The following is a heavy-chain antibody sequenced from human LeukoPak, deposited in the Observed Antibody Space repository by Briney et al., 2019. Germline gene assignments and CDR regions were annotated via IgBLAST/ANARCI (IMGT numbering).Heavy chain of an antibody. CDR1: GGTFSSYA. CDR3: YLYGDRVEGHDY. D-gene: IGHD4-17*01. V-gene: IGHV1-69*05. Sequence: GASVKVSCKASGGTFSSYAISWVRQAPGQGLEWMGGIIPIFGTANYAQKFQGRVTITTDESTSTAYMELSSLRSEDTAVYYCYLYGDRVEGHDYWGQGTLVTVSS. J-gene: IGHJ4*02. CDR2: IIPIFGTA.